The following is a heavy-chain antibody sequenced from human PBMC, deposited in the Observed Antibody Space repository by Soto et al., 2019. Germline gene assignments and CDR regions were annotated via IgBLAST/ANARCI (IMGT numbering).Heavy chain of an antibody. V-gene: IGHV1-18*01. J-gene: IGHJ6*02. CDR1: DNTFTHYG. CDR3: AATGGNYFGLDV. CDR2: ISGYNGNT. D-gene: IGHD2-8*02. Sequence: ASVKVSCKSSDNTFTHYGVNWVRQAPGQGLEWMGWISGYNGNTKYAQKFQDRVTMTADTSTRTAFMEVRSLTSDDTGVYFCAATGGNYFGLDVWGQGTTVTVSS.